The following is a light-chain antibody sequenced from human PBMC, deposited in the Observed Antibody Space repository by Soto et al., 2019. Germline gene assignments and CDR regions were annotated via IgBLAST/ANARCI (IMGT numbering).Light chain of an antibody. V-gene: IGLV2-14*01. Sequence: QSVLTQPASWSVSPGQSSTISCTGTSSDVGGYNYVSWYQQHPGKAPKFMIYDVSNRPSGVSNRFSGSKSGNTASLTISGLQAEDEADYYCSSYTTSNTRQIVFGTGTKVTVL. CDR1: SSDVGGYNY. CDR2: DVS. CDR3: SSYTTSNTRQIV. J-gene: IGLJ1*01.